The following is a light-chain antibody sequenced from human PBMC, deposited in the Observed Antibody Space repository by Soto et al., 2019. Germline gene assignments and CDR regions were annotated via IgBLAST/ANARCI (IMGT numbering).Light chain of an antibody. CDR3: QQSYSTPRT. J-gene: IGKJ1*01. V-gene: IGKV1-39*01. Sequence: DIQMTQSPSSLSASVGDRVTITCRASQTISSSLNWYQQKPGKAPKLLIYASSSLQSGVPSRFSGSGSGTDFTLTISSLQPEDCATYYCQQSYSTPRTFGQGTKVEIK. CDR1: QTISSS. CDR2: ASS.